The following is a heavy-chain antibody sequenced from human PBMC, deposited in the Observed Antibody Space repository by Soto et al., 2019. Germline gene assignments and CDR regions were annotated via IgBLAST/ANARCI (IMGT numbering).Heavy chain of an antibody. J-gene: IGHJ4*02. Sequence: QVTLKESGPVLVKPTETLTLTCTVSGFSLSNARMGVSWIRQPPGKALEWLAHIFSNDEKSYSTSLKSRLTLSKDTSKSQVVLTMTNMDPVDTATYYCARTDTMVRGGYYFDYWGQGTLVTVSS. CDR1: GFSLSNARMG. V-gene: IGHV2-26*01. CDR3: ARTDTMVRGGYYFDY. D-gene: IGHD3-10*01. CDR2: IFSNDEK.